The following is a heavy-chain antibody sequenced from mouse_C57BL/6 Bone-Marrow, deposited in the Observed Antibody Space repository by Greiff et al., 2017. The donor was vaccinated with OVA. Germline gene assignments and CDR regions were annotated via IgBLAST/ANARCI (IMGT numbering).Heavy chain of an antibody. CDR2: ISNGGGST. CDR1: GFTFSDYY. D-gene: IGHD3-1*01. Sequence: EVMLVESGGGLVQPGGSLKLSCAASGFTFSDYYMYWVRQTPEKRLEWVAYISNGGGSTYYPDTVKGRFTISRDNAKNTLYLQMSRLKSEDTAMYYCAIPPQLGTSWFAYWGQGTLVTVSA. CDR3: AIPPQLGTSWFAY. V-gene: IGHV5-12*01. J-gene: IGHJ3*01.